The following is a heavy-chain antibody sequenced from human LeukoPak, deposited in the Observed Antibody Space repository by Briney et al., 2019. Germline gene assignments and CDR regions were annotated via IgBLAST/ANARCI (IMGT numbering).Heavy chain of an antibody. V-gene: IGHV3-23*01. CDR3: AKDYGSGSYLDY. D-gene: IGHD3-10*01. CDR1: GFTFSSYA. CDR2: ISGSGGST. Sequence: GGSLRHSCAASGFTFSSYAMSWVRQAPGKGLEWVSAISGSGGSTYYADSVKGRFTISRDNSKNTLYLQMNSLRAEDTAVYYCAKDYGSGSYLDYWGQGTLVTVSS. J-gene: IGHJ4*02.